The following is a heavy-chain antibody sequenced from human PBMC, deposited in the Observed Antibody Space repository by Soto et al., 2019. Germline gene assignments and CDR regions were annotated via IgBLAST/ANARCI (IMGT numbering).Heavy chain of an antibody. CDR2: MNPNSGNT. Sequence: ASVKVSCKASGYTFTSYDMNWVRQATGQGLEWMGWMNPNSGNTRYSQKFQGRVTLTRDTSAGTAYMDLSSLRSEDTAIYYCARAISGYVTWGQGTLVTVSS. D-gene: IGHD5-12*01. V-gene: IGHV1-8*01. J-gene: IGHJ5*02. CDR1: GYTFTSYD. CDR3: ARAISGYVT.